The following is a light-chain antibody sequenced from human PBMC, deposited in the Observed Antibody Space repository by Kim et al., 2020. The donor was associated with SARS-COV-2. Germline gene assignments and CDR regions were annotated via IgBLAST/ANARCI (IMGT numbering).Light chain of an antibody. CDR2: GAS. CDR1: QLGRSSY. CDR3: HQYGSSPPST. J-gene: IGKJ4*01. V-gene: IGKV3-20*01. Sequence: PGKRSTPTCMPSQLGRSSYFTSSQHRRGPATRLLFYGASRRATPLPDRFSASASGTDFTLTISRLEPEHFAVYYCHQYGSSPPSTFGGGTKVDIK.